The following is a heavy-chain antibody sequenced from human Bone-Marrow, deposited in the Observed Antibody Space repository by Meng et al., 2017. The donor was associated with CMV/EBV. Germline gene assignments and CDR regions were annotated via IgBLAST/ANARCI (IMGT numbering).Heavy chain of an antibody. V-gene: IGHV1-2*02. Sequence: ASVKVSCKASGYTFTGYYMHWVRQAPGQGLEWMGWINPNSGGTNYAQKFQGRVTMTRDTSISTAYMELSRLRSDDTAVYYCARGGGYSYGYSSGFDPWGQGTRVTGSS. CDR2: INPNSGGT. CDR3: ARGGGYSYGYSSGFDP. D-gene: IGHD5-18*01. CDR1: GYTFTGYY. J-gene: IGHJ5*02.